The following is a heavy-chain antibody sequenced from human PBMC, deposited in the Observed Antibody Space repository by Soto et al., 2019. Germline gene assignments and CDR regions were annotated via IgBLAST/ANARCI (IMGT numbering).Heavy chain of an antibody. CDR2: IDPSDSYT. CDR1: GYSFTSYW. D-gene: IGHD6-6*01. CDR3: ARREWYSSSPGMDV. J-gene: IGHJ6*02. V-gene: IGHV5-10-1*01. Sequence: PGESLKISCNGSGYSFTSYWISWVRQMPGKGLEWMGRIDPSDSYTNYSPSFQGHVTISADKSISTAYLQWSSLKASDTAMYYCARREWYSSSPGMDVWGQGTTVTVSS.